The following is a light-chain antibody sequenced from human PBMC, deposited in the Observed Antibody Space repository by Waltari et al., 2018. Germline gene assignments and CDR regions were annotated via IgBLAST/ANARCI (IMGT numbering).Light chain of an antibody. J-gene: IGKJ1*01. CDR3: QQTYSTWT. Sequence: DIQMTQSPSSLSASVGDRVTITCRASQRISNNLNWYQKKPGKAPKLLIYATSVLQSGVPSRFSGRGSGTDFTLTISILQPEDFATYYCQQTYSTWTFGQGTAVEIK. CDR2: ATS. CDR1: QRISNN. V-gene: IGKV1-39*01.